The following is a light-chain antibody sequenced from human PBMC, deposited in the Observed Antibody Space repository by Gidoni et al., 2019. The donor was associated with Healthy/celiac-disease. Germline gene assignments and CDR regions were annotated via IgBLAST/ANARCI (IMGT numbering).Light chain of an antibody. J-gene: IGKJ1*01. V-gene: IGKV1-39*01. CDR1: QSISSY. CDR2: AAS. Sequence: DIQMTQSPSSLSASVGDRVTITCRASQSISSYLNWYQQKPGKAPKLLIYAASSLQSGVPSRFSGSVSVTDFSLTLSTLRPEDFATYYCQQSYSTPWTFGQGTKVEIK. CDR3: QQSYSTPWT.